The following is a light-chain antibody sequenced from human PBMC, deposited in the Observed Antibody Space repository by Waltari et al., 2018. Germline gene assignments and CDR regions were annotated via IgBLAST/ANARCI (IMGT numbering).Light chain of an antibody. CDR1: QSVSSY. CDR3: QQRSNWPPRYT. J-gene: IGKJ2*01. Sequence: EIVLTQSPATLSLSPGARATLSCRASQSVSSYLAWYQQKPGQAPRLLIYDASNRATGIPARFSGRGSGTDFTLTISSLEPEDFAVYYCQQRSNWPPRYTFGQGTKLEIK. V-gene: IGKV3-11*01. CDR2: DAS.